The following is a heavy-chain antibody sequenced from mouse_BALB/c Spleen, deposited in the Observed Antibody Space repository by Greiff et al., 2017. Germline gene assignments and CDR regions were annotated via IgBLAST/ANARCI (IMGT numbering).Heavy chain of an antibody. CDR1: GFSLTDYG. D-gene: IGHD2-1*01. V-gene: IGHV2-6-5*01. CDR2: IWGGGST. CDR3: AKLGNYVSYYFDY. J-gene: IGHJ2*01. Sequence: VQVVESGPGLVAPSQSLSITCTVSGFSLTDYGVSWIRQPPGKGLEWLGVIWGGGSTYYNSALKSRLSISKDNSKSQVFLKMNSLQTDDTAMYYCAKLGNYVSYYFDYWGQGTTLTVSS.